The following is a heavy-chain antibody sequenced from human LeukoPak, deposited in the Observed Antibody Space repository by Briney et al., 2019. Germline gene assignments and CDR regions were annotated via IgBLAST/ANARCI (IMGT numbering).Heavy chain of an antibody. Sequence: GESLKISCKGSGYKYHAYWIGWVRQMPGKGLEWMGIIYPVDSDTGYSPSFQGQVTISIDKSIGTAYLQWSSLKASDTAIYYCARQAVYTSAFDFWGQGTLVTVSS. V-gene: IGHV5-51*01. J-gene: IGHJ4*02. D-gene: IGHD6-19*01. CDR1: GYKYHAYW. CDR3: ARQAVYTSAFDF. CDR2: IYPVDSDT.